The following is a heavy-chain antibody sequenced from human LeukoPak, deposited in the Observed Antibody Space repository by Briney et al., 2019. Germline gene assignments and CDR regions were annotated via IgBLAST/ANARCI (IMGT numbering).Heavy chain of an antibody. CDR3: TTVRPGY. D-gene: IGHD3-10*01. CDR2: SKDGGTTT. Sequence: PGGSLRLSCAASGFTFSSYWIHWVRHVPGKGLVWVARSKDGGTTTDYADSVKGRFTISRDDAKNTLYLQMNSLRAEDTAVYYCTTVRPGYWGQGTLVTVSP. V-gene: IGHV3-74*01. J-gene: IGHJ4*02. CDR1: GFTFSSYW.